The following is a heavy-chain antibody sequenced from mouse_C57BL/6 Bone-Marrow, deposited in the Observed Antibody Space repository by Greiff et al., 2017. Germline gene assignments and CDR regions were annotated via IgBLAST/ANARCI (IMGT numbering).Heavy chain of an antibody. CDR1: GYTFTSYW. CDR2: IDPSDSYT. V-gene: IGHV1-50*01. J-gene: IGHJ4*01. Sequence: VQLQQPGAELVKPGASVKLSCKASGYTFTSYWMQWVKQRPGQGLEWIGEIDPSDSYTNYNQKFKGKATLTVDTSSSTAYMQLSSLTSEDSAVYYCERETGTTYYYAMDYWGQGTSVTVSA. D-gene: IGHD4-1*01. CDR3: ERETGTTYYYAMDY.